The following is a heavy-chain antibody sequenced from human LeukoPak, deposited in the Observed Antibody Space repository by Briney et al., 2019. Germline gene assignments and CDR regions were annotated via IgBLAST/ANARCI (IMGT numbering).Heavy chain of an antibody. CDR1: GYTFTSYG. V-gene: IGHV1-18*01. CDR3: ARAVRGVTYYYYYYMDV. Sequence: GASVKVSCKASGYTFTSYGISWVRQAPGQGLEWMGWTSAYNGNTNYAQKLQGRVTMTTDTSTSTAYMELSSLRSEDTAVYYCARAVRGVTYYYYYYMDVWGKGTTVTISS. CDR2: TSAYNGNT. D-gene: IGHD3-10*02. J-gene: IGHJ6*03.